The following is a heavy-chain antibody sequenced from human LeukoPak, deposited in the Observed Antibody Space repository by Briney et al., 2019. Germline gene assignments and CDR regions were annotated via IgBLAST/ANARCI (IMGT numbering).Heavy chain of an antibody. J-gene: IGHJ4*02. V-gene: IGHV4-61*01. CDR3: ARFRTFGGVIVIGEIDY. Sequence: SETLSLTCTVSGGSVSSGSYYWSWIRQPPGKGLEWIGYIYYSGSTYYNPSLKSRVTISVDTSKNQFSLKLSSVTAADTAVYYCARFRTFGGVIVIGEIDYWGQGTLVTVSS. CDR1: GGSVSSGSYY. CDR2: IYYSGST. D-gene: IGHD3-16*02.